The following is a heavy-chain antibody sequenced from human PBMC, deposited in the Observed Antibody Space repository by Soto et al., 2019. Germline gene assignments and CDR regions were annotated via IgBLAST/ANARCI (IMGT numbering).Heavy chain of an antibody. CDR3: ATTVGDSSGYYYGY. D-gene: IGHD3-22*01. CDR2: FDPEDGET. J-gene: IGHJ4*02. CDR1: GYTLTELS. V-gene: IGHV1-24*01. Sequence: ASVKVSCKVSGYTLTELSMHWVRQAPGKGLEWMGGFDPEDGETIYARKFQGRVTMTEDTSTDTAYMELSSLRSEDTAVYYCATTVGDSSGYYYGYWGQGTLVTVSS.